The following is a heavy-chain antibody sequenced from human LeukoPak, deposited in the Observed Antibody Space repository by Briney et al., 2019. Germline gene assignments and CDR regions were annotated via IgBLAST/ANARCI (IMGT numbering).Heavy chain of an antibody. J-gene: IGHJ5*02. Sequence: SETLSLTCNVSGGSISSSSYYWGWIRQPPGKGLELIGNIYYSGTTYYNPSLKSRVTISVDTSKNQFSLKLSSVTAADPAVYYCARVGRRYYYESRKLDPWGQGTLVTVSS. CDR3: ARVGRRYYYESRKLDP. CDR2: IYYSGTT. D-gene: IGHD3-22*01. V-gene: IGHV4-39*07. CDR1: GGSISSSSYY.